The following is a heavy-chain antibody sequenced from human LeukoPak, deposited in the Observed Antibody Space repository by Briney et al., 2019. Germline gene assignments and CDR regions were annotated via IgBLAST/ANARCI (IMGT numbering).Heavy chain of an antibody. CDR3: AKKPSRGLIGPFDY. Sequence: GGSLRLSCAASGFTFSSYSMNWVRQAPGKGLEWVSAISGSGGSTYYADSVKGRFTISRDNSKNTLYLQMNSLRAEDTAVYYCAKKPSRGLIGPFDYWGQGTLVTVSS. V-gene: IGHV3-23*01. CDR1: GFTFSSYS. J-gene: IGHJ4*02. CDR2: ISGSGGST.